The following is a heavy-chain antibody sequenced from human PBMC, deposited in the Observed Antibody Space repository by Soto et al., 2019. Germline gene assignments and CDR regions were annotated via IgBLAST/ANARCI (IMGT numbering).Heavy chain of an antibody. J-gene: IGHJ3*02. CDR2: MNPNSGNT. D-gene: IGHD5-12*01. Sequence: QVQLVQSGAEVKKPGASVKVSCKASGYTFTSYDINWVRQATGQGLEWMGWMNPNSGNTGYAQKFQGRVTMTRNTSISTGYMELSSLRSEDTAVYDCARGSPLYGYHAAFDIWGQGTTVTVSS. CDR3: ARGSPLYGYHAAFDI. CDR1: GYTFTSYD. V-gene: IGHV1-8*01.